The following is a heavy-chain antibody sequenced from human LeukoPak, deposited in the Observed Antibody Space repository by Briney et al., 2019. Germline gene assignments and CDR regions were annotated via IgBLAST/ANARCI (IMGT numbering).Heavy chain of an antibody. Sequence: HPGGSLRLSCAASGFTFSSYGMHWVRQAPGKGLEWVAVISYDGSNKYYADSVKGQFTISRDNSKNTLYLQMNSLRAEDTAVYYCAPAAFRDGYNFPPDYWGQGTLVTVSS. CDR3: APAAFRDGYNFPPDY. J-gene: IGHJ4*02. CDR1: GFTFSSYG. V-gene: IGHV3-30*03. CDR2: ISYDGSNK. D-gene: IGHD5-24*01.